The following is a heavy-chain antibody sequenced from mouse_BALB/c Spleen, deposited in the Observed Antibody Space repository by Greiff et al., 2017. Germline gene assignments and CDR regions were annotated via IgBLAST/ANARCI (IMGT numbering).Heavy chain of an antibody. V-gene: IGHV1S56*01. D-gene: IGHD2-4*01. CDR3: ARDDYDVLFAY. CDR1: GYTFTSYY. Sequence: VQRVESGPELVKPGASVKMSCKASGYTFTSYYIHWVKQRPGQGLEWIGWIYPGDGSTKYNEKFKGKTTLTADKSSSTAYMLLSSLTSEDSAIYFCARDDYDVLFAYWGQGTLVTVSA. J-gene: IGHJ3*01. CDR2: IYPGDGST.